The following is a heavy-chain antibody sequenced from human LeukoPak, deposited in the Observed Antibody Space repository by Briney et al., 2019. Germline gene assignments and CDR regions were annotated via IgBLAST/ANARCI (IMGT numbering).Heavy chain of an antibody. CDR1: GFTFSSYG. J-gene: IGHJ4*02. CDR2: IRYDGSNK. D-gene: IGHD4-11*01. CDR3: AKDHSNYFDY. V-gene: IGHV3-30*02. Sequence: GGPLRLSCAASGFTFSSYGMHWVRQAPGKGLEWVAFIRYDGSNKYYADSVKGRFTISRDNSKNTLYLQMNSLRAEDTAVYYCAKDHSNYFDYWGQGTLVTVSS.